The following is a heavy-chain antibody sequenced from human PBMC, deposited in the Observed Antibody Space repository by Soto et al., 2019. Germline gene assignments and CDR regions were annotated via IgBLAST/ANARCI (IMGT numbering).Heavy chain of an antibody. CDR3: ARHHVRGRTIAGAAEF. J-gene: IGHJ4*02. CDR2: INHSGNT. Sequence: LETLSLTCAVYRGSLSGYYWSWIRQPPGKALEWIGEINHSGNTNYNPSLKSRVTMSVDTSKNQLFLNLSSVTAADTAMYYCARHHVRGRTIAGAAEFWGQGTLVTVSS. D-gene: IGHD1-26*01. CDR1: RGSLSGYY. V-gene: IGHV4-34*01.